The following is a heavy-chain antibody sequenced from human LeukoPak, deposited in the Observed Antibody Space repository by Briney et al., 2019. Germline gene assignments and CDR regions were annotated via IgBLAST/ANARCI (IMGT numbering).Heavy chain of an antibody. J-gene: IGHJ4*02. V-gene: IGHV4-39*01. CDR3: ARLRSGYHDY. CDR1: GGSISRSSSYY. CDR2: IYYTGST. D-gene: IGHD3-3*01. Sequence: SVTLSLTCTVSGGSISRSSSYYWGWIRQPPGKGLEWIGSIYYTGSTYYNPSLKSRVTISVDTSKNQFSLKLSSVTAADTAVYYCARLRSGYHDYWGQGTLVTASS.